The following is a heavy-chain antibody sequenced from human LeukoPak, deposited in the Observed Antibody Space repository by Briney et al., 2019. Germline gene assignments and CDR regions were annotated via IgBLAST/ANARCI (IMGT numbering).Heavy chain of an antibody. CDR2: INPNSGGT. D-gene: IGHD1-26*01. CDR1: GYTFTGHY. V-gene: IGHV1-2*02. Sequence: ASVKVSCKASGYTFTGHYMHWVRQAPGQGLEWMGWINPNSGGTNYAQKFQGRVTMTRDTSISTAYMELSRLRSDDTAVYYCASASGSYFGDNWFDPWGQGTLVTVSS. J-gene: IGHJ5*02. CDR3: ASASGSYFGDNWFDP.